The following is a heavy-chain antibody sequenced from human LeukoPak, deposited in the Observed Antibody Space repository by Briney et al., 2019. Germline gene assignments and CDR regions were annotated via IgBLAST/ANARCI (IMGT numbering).Heavy chain of an antibody. CDR1: GFTFSSYA. J-gene: IGHJ4*02. CDR3: ARDRNYYDSSGYFDY. Sequence: GGSLRLSCAASGFTFSSYAMSWVRQAPGKGLEWVSYISSSSSTIYYADSVKGRFTISRDNAKNSLYLQMNSLRAEDTAVYYCARDRNYYDSSGYFDYWGQGTLVTVSS. D-gene: IGHD3-22*01. V-gene: IGHV3-48*01. CDR2: ISSSSSTI.